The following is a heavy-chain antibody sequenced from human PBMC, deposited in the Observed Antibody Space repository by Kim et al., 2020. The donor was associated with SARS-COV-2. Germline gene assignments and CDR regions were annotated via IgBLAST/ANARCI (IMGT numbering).Heavy chain of an antibody. D-gene: IGHD4-17*01. V-gene: IGHV1-46*01. CDR1: GYTFTSYY. J-gene: IGHJ6*02. CDR3: ARDPTPTHGAEPIYYYYYGMDV. Sequence: ASVKVSCKASGYTFTSYYMHWVRQAPGQGLEWMGIINPSGGSTSYAQKFQGRVTMTRDTSTRTVYMELSSLRSEDTAVYYCARDPTPTHGAEPIYYYYYGMDVWGQGTTVTVSS. CDR2: INPSGGST.